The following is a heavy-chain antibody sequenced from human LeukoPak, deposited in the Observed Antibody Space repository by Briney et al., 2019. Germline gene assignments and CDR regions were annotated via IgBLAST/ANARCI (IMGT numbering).Heavy chain of an antibody. V-gene: IGHV1-18*01. CDR2: ISAYNGNT. CDR3: ARYLYDSSGYYPGYFDY. Sequence: GASVKVSCKASGYTFTSYGISWVRQAPGQGLEWMGWISAYNGNTNYAQKRQGRVTMTTDTSTSTAYMELRSLRSDDTAVYYCARYLYDSSGYYPGYFDYWGQGTLVTVSS. J-gene: IGHJ4*02. D-gene: IGHD3-22*01. CDR1: GYTFTSYG.